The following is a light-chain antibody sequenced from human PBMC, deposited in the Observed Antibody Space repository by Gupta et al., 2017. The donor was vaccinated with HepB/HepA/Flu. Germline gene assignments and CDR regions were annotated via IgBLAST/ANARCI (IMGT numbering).Light chain of an antibody. V-gene: IGKV1-5*03. CDR2: QAS. Sequence: DIQMTQSPSTLSASVGHRVTIACRASQTINNWLAWYQQKPGKAPKLLIYQASTLEGGVPSRFSGSGSGTEFTLTITSLQPDDFATYYCQQQNKYPFTFGHGTKVHIK. CDR3: QQQNKYPFT. CDR1: QTINNW. J-gene: IGKJ3*01.